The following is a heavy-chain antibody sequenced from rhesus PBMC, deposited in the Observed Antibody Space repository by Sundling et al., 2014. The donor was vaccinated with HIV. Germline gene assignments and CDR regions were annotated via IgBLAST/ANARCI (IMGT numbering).Heavy chain of an antibody. CDR3: TRDRRYASGWYDLYYFDY. V-gene: IGHV4S2*01. D-gene: IGHD6-31*01. Sequence: QVQLQESGPGLVKPSETLALTCAVSGASISSNFWSWIRQAPGKGLEWIGRIYGSGGSTDYNPSLKSRVTISIDTSKNQFSLNLSSVTAADTAVYYCTRDRRYASGWYDLYYFDYWGQGVLVTVSS. CDR2: IYGSGGST. J-gene: IGHJ4*01. CDR1: GASISSNF.